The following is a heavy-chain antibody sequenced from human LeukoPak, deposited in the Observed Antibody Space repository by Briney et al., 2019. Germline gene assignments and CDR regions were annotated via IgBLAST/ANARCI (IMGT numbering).Heavy chain of an antibody. CDR3: ARAGGWFDP. J-gene: IGHJ5*02. V-gene: IGHV4-59*01. Sequence: SETLSLTCTVSGGSISSYYWSWIRQPPGKGLEWIGYIYYSGSTNYNPSLRSRVTISVDTSKNQFSLKLSSVTAADTAVYYCARAGGWFDPWGQGTLVTVSS. CDR1: GGSISSYY. CDR2: IYYSGST.